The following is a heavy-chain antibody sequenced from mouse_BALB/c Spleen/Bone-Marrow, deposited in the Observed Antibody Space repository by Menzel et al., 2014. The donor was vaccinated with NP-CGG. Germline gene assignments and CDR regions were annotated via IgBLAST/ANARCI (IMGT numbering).Heavy chain of an antibody. J-gene: IGHJ3*01. D-gene: IGHD2-1*01. CDR1: GYTFSRYW. Sequence: QVQLKQSGAELMKPGASVKISCKATGYTFSRYWIEWIKQRPGHGLEWIGEILPGSGSTNYNEKFKGKATFTADTSSNTAYMQLSSLTSEDSAVYYCARNYGNYVWFANWGQGTLVTVSA. CDR3: ARNYGNYVWFAN. V-gene: IGHV1-9*01. CDR2: ILPGSGST.